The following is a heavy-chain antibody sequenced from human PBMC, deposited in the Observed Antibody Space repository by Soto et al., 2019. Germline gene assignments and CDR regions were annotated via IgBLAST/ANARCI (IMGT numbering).Heavy chain of an antibody. D-gene: IGHD2-15*01. CDR2: IYYSGRT. V-gene: IGHV4-31*03. CDR1: GASLRSGGHY. CDR3: VVGLEDVVGGQLDY. Sequence: QMQLQESRPRLVKPSQTLSPTCTVSGASLRSGGHYWTWIRQLPGQGLEWIGYIYYSGRTYYSPSLQSRLTISVDTSQNQFSLRLTSVTAADTAVYYCVVGLEDVVGGQLDYWGQGALVTVSS. J-gene: IGHJ4*02.